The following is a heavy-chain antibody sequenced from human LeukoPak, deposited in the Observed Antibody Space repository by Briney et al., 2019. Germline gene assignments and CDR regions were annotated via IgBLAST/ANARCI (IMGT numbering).Heavy chain of an antibody. CDR3: ARERGIAAAGTFSDY. CDR2: INWNGGST. V-gene: IGHV3-20*04. CDR1: GFTFDDYG. Sequence: GGSLRLTCAASGFTFDDYGMSWVRQAPGKGLEWVSDINWNGGSTGYADSVKGRFTIPRDNAKNSLYLQMNSLRAEDTALYYCARERGIAAAGTFSDYWGQGTLVTVSS. D-gene: IGHD6-13*01. J-gene: IGHJ4*02.